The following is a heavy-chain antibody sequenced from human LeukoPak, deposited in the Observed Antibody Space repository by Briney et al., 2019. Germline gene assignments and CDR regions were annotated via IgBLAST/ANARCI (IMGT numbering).Heavy chain of an antibody. CDR2: IRYDGSNK. Sequence: GGSLRLSCAASGFTFSSYGMHWVRQAPGKGLEWVAFIRYDGSNKYYADSVKGRFTISRDNAKNTLFLQMNSLTVEDTAVYYCGRGMRDYYGLDYWGQGILVTVSS. D-gene: IGHD3-10*01. CDR3: GRGMRDYYGLDY. V-gene: IGHV3-30*02. J-gene: IGHJ4*02. CDR1: GFTFSSYG.